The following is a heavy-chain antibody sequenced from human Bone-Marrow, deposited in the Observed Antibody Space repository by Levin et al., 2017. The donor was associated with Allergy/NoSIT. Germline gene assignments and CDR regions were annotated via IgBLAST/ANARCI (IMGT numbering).Heavy chain of an antibody. J-gene: IGHJ4*02. CDR2: ISYDGSNK. CDR1: GFTFSSYA. CDR3: ARAGGLNYFDY. Sequence: HPGGSLRLSCAASGFTFSSYAMHWVRQAPGKGLEWVAVISYDGSNKYYADSVKGRFTISRDNSKNTLYLQMNSLRAEDTAVYYCARAGGLNYFDYWGQGTLVTVSS. D-gene: IGHD1-14*01. V-gene: IGHV3-30-3*01.